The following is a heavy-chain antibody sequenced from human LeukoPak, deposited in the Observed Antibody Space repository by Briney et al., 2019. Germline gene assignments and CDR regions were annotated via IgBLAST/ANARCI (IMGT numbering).Heavy chain of an antibody. J-gene: IGHJ6*02. CDR3: ARAGTRLIRTYYDFWSGYPGHGMDV. Sequence: GGSLRLSCAASGFIFNNHGIHWVRQAPGKGLEWVALISDDGNSERYPDSVKGRFIISRDNSKHTVYLQMNSLRSEDTAVYYCARAGTRLIRTYYDFWSGYPGHGMDVWGQGTTVTVSS. CDR2: ISDDGNSE. D-gene: IGHD3-3*01. V-gene: IGHV3-30*03. CDR1: GFIFNNHG.